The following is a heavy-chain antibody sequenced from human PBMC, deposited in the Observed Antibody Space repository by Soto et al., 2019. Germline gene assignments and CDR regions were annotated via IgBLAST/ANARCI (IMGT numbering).Heavy chain of an antibody. CDR2: TYYTADT. CDR1: GVAIRSYF. CDR3: AARHFWSVPWTDRRLDY. Sequence: SETLSLTCTVSGVAIRSYFWSWIRQPPGKGLEWIGSTYYTADTKYNPSLESRATISADPSKKQFSLRLGPVTAADTAVYYCAARHFWSVPWTDRRLDYWGQGTLVTVSS. D-gene: IGHD3-3*02. V-gene: IGHV4-59*01. J-gene: IGHJ4*02.